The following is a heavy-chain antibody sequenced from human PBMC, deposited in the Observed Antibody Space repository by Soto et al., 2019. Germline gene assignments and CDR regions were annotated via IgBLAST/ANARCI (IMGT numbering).Heavy chain of an antibody. V-gene: IGHV1-69*01. D-gene: IGHD3-10*01. J-gene: IGHJ6*02. Sequence: QVQLVQSGAEVKKPGSSVKVSCKASGGTFSSYAISWVRQAPGQGLEWMGGIIPIFGTANYAQKFQGRVTITADESTGTAYMELSSLRSEDTAVYSCATIRRRSGSYYVSGGGMDVWGQGTTVTVSS. CDR2: IIPIFGTA. CDR1: GGTFSSYA. CDR3: ATIRRRSGSYYVSGGGMDV.